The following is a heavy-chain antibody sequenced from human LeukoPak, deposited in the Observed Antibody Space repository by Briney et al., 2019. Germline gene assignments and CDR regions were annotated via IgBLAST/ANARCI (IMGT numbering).Heavy chain of an antibody. V-gene: IGHV4-38-2*02. J-gene: IGHJ4*02. Sequence: SETLSLTCTVSGYSISSGYYWGWIRQPPGKGLEGIGSIYHSGSTYYNPSLKSRVTISVDTSKNQFSLKLSSVTAADTAVYYCARDYPEYYDFWSGYYWPFDYWGQGTLVTVSS. CDR2: IYHSGST. CDR1: GYSISSGYY. CDR3: ARDYPEYYDFWSGYYWPFDY. D-gene: IGHD3-3*01.